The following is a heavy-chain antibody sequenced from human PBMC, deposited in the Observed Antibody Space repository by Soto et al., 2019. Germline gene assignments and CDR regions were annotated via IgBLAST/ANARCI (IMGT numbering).Heavy chain of an antibody. J-gene: IGHJ4*02. Sequence: QVQLVQSGAEVKKPGSSVKVSCKASGGTFSSYAISWVRQAPGQGLEWMGGIIPIFGTANYAQKFQGRVTITADESXXTAYMELSSLRSEDTAVYYCARESPGYSYGSCFDYWGQGTLVTVSS. CDR1: GGTFSSYA. D-gene: IGHD5-18*01. CDR3: ARESPGYSYGSCFDY. V-gene: IGHV1-69*12. CDR2: IIPIFGTA.